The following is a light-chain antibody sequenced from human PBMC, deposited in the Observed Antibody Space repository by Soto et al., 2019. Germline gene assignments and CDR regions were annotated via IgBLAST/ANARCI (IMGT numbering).Light chain of an antibody. J-gene: IGKJ1*01. CDR3: QQSYNTPWT. Sequence: DIQMTQSPSSLSASVGDRVTITCRASQSISTPLNWFQQKPGKAPNLLIYAASSLQSGVPSRFSGSGSGTDFTLTITSLQPEDFAAYFCQQSYNTPWTFGQGTKV. CDR1: QSISTP. V-gene: IGKV1-39*01. CDR2: AAS.